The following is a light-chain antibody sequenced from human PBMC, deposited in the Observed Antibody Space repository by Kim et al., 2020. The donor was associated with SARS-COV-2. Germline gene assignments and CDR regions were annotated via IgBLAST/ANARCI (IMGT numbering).Light chain of an antibody. J-gene: IGLJ1*01. CDR3: SSFSSSSTAFV. CDR1: SNDISSYNR. Sequence: QSALTQPPSVSGSPRQLVSISCTGTSNDISSYNRVSWYQQPPGTAPKLMTYDVNKRPSGVPDRFSGSKSGNTASLTISGLQAEDEADYYCSSFSSSSTAFVFGTGTEVTVL. CDR2: DVN. V-gene: IGLV2-18*02.